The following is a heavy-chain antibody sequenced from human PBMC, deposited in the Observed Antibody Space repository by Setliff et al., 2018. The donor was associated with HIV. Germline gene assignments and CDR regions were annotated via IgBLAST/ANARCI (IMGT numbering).Heavy chain of an antibody. D-gene: IGHD3-22*01. CDR2: IYSSGST. CDR3: ARGDTYYHDRSGYVKSALDAFDI. J-gene: IGHJ3*02. Sequence: PSETLSLTCTVSGGFIGTYYWSWIRQPPGKGLEWIGHIYSSGSTNYNPSLKSRVTISVDTSKNQFSLKLSSVTAADTAVYYCARGDTYYHDRSGYVKSALDAFDIWGRGTMVTVSS. V-gene: IGHV4-59*08. CDR1: GGFIGTYY.